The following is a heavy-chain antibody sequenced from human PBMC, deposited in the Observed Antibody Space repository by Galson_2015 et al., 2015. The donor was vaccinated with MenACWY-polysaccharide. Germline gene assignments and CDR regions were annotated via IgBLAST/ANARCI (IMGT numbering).Heavy chain of an antibody. CDR3: GRSGLQFLEWLYA. J-gene: IGHJ5*02. D-gene: IGHD3-3*01. V-gene: IGHV1-18*01. Sequence: SCKASGYTFTSYGISWVRQAPGQGLEWMGWISPYNGNTNYAQKLQGRVTMTTDTSTSTAYMELRSLRSDDTAVYYCGRSGLQFLEWLYAWGQGTLVTVSS. CDR2: ISPYNGNT. CDR1: GYTFTSYG.